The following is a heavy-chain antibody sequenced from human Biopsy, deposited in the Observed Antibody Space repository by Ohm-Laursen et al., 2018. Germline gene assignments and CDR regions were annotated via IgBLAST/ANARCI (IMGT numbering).Heavy chain of an antibody. V-gene: IGHV1-69*13. D-gene: IGHD3-9*01. CDR3: APQTPRDPDILTGAYHYDMAV. CDR2: IITFFRTV. J-gene: IGHJ6*02. CDR1: GGTFSNSA. Sequence: SVKVPCKVSGGTFSNSAISWVRQAPGQGLEWMGGIITFFRTVNYAQNFQGRLTITADEFTDTAYMELRSLRSEDTAVYYCAPQTPRDPDILTGAYHYDMAVWGQGTTVTVSS.